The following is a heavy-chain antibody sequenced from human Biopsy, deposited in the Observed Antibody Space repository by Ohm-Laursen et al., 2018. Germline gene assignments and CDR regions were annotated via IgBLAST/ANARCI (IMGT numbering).Heavy chain of an antibody. CDR1: GFPVSDYY. V-gene: IGHV3-11*01. D-gene: IGHD2-15*01. Sequence: SLRLSCAGSGFPVSDYYMSWIRQAPGRGLEWVSDINSSGSTKYHAESVKGRFTISRDNAMNSVYLQMNSLRGEDTAVYYCARAVGIAAAPIDYWGQGTLVTVSS. J-gene: IGHJ4*02. CDR2: INSSGSTK. CDR3: ARAVGIAAAPIDY.